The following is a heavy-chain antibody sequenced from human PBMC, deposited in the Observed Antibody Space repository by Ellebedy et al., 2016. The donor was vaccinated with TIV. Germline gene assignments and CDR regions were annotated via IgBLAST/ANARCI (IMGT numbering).Heavy chain of an antibody. CDR1: GYSFTSFG. CDR3: ARDLGGERRDGYNYDVGIDY. J-gene: IGHJ4*02. CDR2: ISGNSVKT. Sequence: AASVKVSCKASGYSFTSFGIIWVRQAPGQGLEWMGWISGNSVKTNYAQKLQGRVTMTRDTSTSTVYMELSSLRSEDTAVYYCARDLGGERRDGYNYDVGIDYWGQGTLVTVSS. V-gene: IGHV1-18*04. D-gene: IGHD5-24*01.